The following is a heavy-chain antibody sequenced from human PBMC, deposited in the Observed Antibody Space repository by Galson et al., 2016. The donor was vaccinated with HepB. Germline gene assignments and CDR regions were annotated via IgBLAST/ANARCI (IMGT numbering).Heavy chain of an antibody. CDR1: DFAVNSHY. CDR2: IFSGGST. CDR3: AAYLGV. V-gene: IGHV3-53*01. D-gene: IGHD2-21*01. Sequence: SLRLSCAASDFAVNSHYLTWVRQAPGKGLEWVSIIFSGGSTFYADSVKGRFTISRDNAKNMLYLQMNSLRAEDTAVYYWAAYLGVWGQGTTVTVSS. J-gene: IGHJ6*02.